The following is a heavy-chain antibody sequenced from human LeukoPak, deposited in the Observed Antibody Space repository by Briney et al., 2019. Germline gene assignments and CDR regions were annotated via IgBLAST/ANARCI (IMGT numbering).Heavy chain of an antibody. CDR2: ISSTSSYI. Sequence: PGGSLRLSCAASGFTFRSYSMNGVREAPGKGLDWVSSISSTSSYIYYADSVKGRFTISRDNAKNSLYLQMNSLRAEDTAVYYCARDRTGTRNYWGQGTLVTVSS. D-gene: IGHD1-7*01. CDR1: GFTFRSYS. V-gene: IGHV3-21*01. CDR3: ARDRTGTRNY. J-gene: IGHJ4*02.